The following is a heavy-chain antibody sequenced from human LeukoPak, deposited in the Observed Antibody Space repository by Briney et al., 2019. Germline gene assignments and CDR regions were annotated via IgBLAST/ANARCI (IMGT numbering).Heavy chain of an antibody. Sequence: SKTLSLTCAVYGGSFNDYFWGWIRQPPGKGLEWIGEINHSGRTYYNPSLKSRVTISVDTSKNQFSLNLSSVTAADTAVYYCARDVVVVPAAIHYGMDVWGQGTTVTVSS. V-gene: IGHV4-34*01. CDR1: GGSFNDYF. CDR2: INHSGRT. J-gene: IGHJ6*02. CDR3: ARDVVVVPAAIHYGMDV. D-gene: IGHD2-2*01.